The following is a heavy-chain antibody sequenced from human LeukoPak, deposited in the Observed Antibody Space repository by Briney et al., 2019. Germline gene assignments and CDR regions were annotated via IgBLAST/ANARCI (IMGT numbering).Heavy chain of an antibody. V-gene: IGHV3-30*02. Sequence: GGSLRLSCAASGFTISSHGMHWVRQAPGKGLEWVAIIRHDGSNKNYTDSVKGRFTISRDNSRNTLYLRMISLRVEDTAVYYCVKSDDGSRPGIGPPPSVFDVWGQGTMVTVSS. CDR1: GFTISSHG. J-gene: IGHJ3*01. CDR3: VKSDDGSRPGIGPPPSVFDV. D-gene: IGHD1-1*01. CDR2: IRHDGSNK.